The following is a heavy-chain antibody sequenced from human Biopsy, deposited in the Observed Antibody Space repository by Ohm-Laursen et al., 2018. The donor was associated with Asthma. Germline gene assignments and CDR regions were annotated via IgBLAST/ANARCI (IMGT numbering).Heavy chain of an antibody. CDR1: GYNRTDLS. CDR3: ASDFPKDYVRYNFQF. V-gene: IGHV1-24*01. Sequence: SSVNVSCQISGYNRTDLSMHWVRQAPGQGLEWMGGHDHEEGGTVNARRFQGRVTMTEDTSTDTAYMELSSLSSDDTAVYYCASDFPKDYVRYNFQFWGQGTLVTVSS. D-gene: IGHD4-17*01. J-gene: IGHJ4*02. CDR2: HDHEEGGT.